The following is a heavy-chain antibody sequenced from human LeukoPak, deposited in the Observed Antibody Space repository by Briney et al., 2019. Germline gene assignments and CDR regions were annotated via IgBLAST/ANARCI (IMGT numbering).Heavy chain of an antibody. CDR3: ARRVTMVRDFDY. J-gene: IGHJ4*02. CDR2: INHSGST. V-gene: IGHV4-34*01. Sequence: SETLSLTCAVYGGSFSGYYWSWIRQPPGKGLGWIGEINHSGSTNYNPSLKSRVTISVDTSKNQFSLKLSSVTAADTAVYYCARRVTMVRDFDYWGQGTLVTVSS. CDR1: GGSFSGYY. D-gene: IGHD3-10*01.